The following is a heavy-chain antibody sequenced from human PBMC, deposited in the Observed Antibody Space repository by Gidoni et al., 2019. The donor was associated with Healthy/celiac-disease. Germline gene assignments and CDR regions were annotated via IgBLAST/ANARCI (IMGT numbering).Heavy chain of an antibody. Sequence: QVQLVQSGAEVKKPGSSVKVSCKASGGTFSSYAISWVRQAPGQGLEWMGGIIPIFGTANYAQKFQGRVTITADESTSTAYMELSSLRSEDTAVYYCARRQWELLTEDYYYYGMDVWGQGTTVTVSS. CDR1: GGTFSSYA. CDR2: IIPIFGTA. V-gene: IGHV1-69*01. CDR3: ARRQWELLTEDYYYYGMDV. D-gene: IGHD1-26*01. J-gene: IGHJ6*02.